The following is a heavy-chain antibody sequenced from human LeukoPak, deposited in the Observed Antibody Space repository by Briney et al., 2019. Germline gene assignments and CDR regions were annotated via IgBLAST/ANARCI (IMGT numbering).Heavy chain of an antibody. CDR1: GYTFRAYD. V-gene: IGHV1-8*01. J-gene: IGHJ4*02. CDR3: ARVSQTPAYYYTSGYYYQGY. CDR2: RNPNSGNT. Sequence: GASVRVFCKSSGYTFRAYDIKWVRQATGQGSVWMGWRNPNSGNTGFAQKLQGRFTMSRDTSINTAYMELSTLRSEDTAVYYCARVSQTPAYYYTSGYYYQGYWGQGTRVTVSS. D-gene: IGHD3-22*01.